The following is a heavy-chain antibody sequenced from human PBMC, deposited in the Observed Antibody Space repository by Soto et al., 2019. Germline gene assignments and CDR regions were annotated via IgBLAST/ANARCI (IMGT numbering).Heavy chain of an antibody. CDR1: GGTFSSYA. J-gene: IGHJ3*02. Sequence: GASVKVSCKASGGTFSSYAISWVRQAPGQGLEWMGGIIPIFGTANYAQKFQGRVTITADESTSTAYMELSSLRSEDTAVYYCAREVGPEDDAFDIWGQGTMVTVSS. V-gene: IGHV1-69*13. CDR3: AREVGPEDDAFDI. CDR2: IIPIFGTA.